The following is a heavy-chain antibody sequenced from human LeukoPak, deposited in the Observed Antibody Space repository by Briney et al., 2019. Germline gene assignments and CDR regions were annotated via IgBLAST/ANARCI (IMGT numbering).Heavy chain of an antibody. CDR3: ARDLGFGVVDLGY. D-gene: IGHD3-16*01. V-gene: IGHV4-4*07. CDR2: LNTGGST. J-gene: IGHJ4*02. Sequence: SETLSLTCTLSGGSISSYYWSWIRQPAGKGLEYIGRLNTGGSTNYNPPLKGRVTMSLDTSKNEFSLKMNSVTAADTAVYYCARDLGFGVVDLGYWGQGILVTVSS. CDR1: GGSISSYY.